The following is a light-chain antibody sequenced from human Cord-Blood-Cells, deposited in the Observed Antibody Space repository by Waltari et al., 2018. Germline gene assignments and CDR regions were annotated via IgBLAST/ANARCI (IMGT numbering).Light chain of an antibody. CDR1: QDISNY. J-gene: IGKJ1*01. V-gene: IGKV1-33*01. CDR2: DAS. CDR3: QQYDNLSWT. Sequence: DIQMTQSPSSLSASVGDRVTITCQASQDISNYLNWYQQKPGKAPKRLIYDASNLETGVPSRFSGSGSGTDFTFTISSLQPEDIATYYCQQYDNLSWTFGQGTKVEIK.